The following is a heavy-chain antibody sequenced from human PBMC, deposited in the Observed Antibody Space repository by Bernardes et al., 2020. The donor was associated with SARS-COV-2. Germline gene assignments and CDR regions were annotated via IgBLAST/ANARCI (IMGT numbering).Heavy chain of an antibody. CDR3: ARRVYGSAYGGQFDP. CDR1: GGSISSSSYY. D-gene: IGHD5-12*01. Sequence: SETLSLTCTVSGGSISSSSYYWGWIRQPPGPGLEWPGTIFYNGNTYYNPSLKSRVTISVDTSKNQFSLTLSSVTAADTAVYYCARRVYGSAYGGQFDPWGQGTLVTVSS. V-gene: IGHV4-39*01. CDR2: IFYNGNT. J-gene: IGHJ5*02.